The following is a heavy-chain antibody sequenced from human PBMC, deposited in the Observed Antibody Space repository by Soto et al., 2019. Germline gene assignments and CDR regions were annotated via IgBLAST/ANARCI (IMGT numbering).Heavy chain of an antibody. D-gene: IGHD2-2*01. CDR2: IYYSGST. CDR1: GGSISSGGYY. J-gene: IGHJ5*02. V-gene: IGHV4-31*03. Sequence: KSSETLSLTCTVSGGSISSGGYYWSWIRQHPGKGLEWIGYIYYSGSTYYNPSLKSRVTISVDTSKNQFSLKLSSVTAADTAVYYCARERYQLRNWFDPWGQGTLVTVSS. CDR3: ARERYQLRNWFDP.